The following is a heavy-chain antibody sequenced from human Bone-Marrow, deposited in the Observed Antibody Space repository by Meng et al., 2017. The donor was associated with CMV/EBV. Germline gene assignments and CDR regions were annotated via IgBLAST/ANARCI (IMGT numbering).Heavy chain of an antibody. CDR1: GFTFSTSW. CDR2: INTDGSIT. CDR3: ARDGYDFWSGYYRVLPQTYYYYGMDV. Sequence: GESLKISCVASGFTFSTSWIHWVRQAPGKGPVWVSIINTDGSITRYVDSVKGRFTISRDNAKNTLFLQMNSLRADDTAVYYCARDGYDFWSGYYRVLPQTYYYYGMDVWGQGTTVTVSS. J-gene: IGHJ6*02. V-gene: IGHV3-74*01. D-gene: IGHD3-3*01.